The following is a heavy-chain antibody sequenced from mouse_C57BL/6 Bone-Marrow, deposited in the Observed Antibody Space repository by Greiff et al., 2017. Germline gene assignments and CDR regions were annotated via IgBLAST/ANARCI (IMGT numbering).Heavy chain of an antibody. V-gene: IGHV1-50*01. CDR2: IDPSDSYT. Sequence: QVQLQQSGAELVKPGASVKLSCKASGYTFTSYWMQWVKQRPGQGLEWIGEIDPSDSYTNYNQKFKGKATLTVDTSSSTAYMQLSSLTSEDSAVYYCARGGILYYFDYWGQGTTLTVSS. CDR3: ARGGILYYFDY. J-gene: IGHJ2*01. CDR1: GYTFTSYW.